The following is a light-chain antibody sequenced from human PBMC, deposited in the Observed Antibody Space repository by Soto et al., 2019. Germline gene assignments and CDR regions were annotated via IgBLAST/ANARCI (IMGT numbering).Light chain of an antibody. CDR2: DAS. V-gene: IGKV3-20*01. Sequence: IVLTQSPCTLSLSPGERATLSCRASHSLSSKSLVWYQQKSGQAPRVLIYDASSRATGIPDRFSGSGSGTDFTLTISRLEPEDFAVYFCQQYDTSPTFGQGTKVDIK. J-gene: IGKJ1*01. CDR3: QQYDTSPT. CDR1: HSLSSKS.